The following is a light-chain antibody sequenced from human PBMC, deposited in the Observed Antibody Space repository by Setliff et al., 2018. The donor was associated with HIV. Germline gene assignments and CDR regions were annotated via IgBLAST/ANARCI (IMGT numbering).Light chain of an antibody. Sequence: QSVLTQPASVSGSPGQSITVSCTGTSSDVGAFDFVSWYRQHPGKAPELMIYDVTNRPSGVSNRFSGSKSGNTASLTPSGLQAEDEADYYCTSYANSDAFIFGTGTKV. CDR2: DVT. CDR3: TSYANSDAFI. V-gene: IGLV2-14*03. J-gene: IGLJ1*01. CDR1: SSDVGAFDF.